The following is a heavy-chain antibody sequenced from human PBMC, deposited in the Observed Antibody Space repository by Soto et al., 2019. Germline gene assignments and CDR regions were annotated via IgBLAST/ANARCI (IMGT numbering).Heavy chain of an antibody. J-gene: IGHJ6*02. D-gene: IGHD3-16*02. CDR2: ISTYNRNT. CDR1: GYTFTSYG. Sequence: QVQLVQSGGEVKKPGASVKVSCKASGYTFTSYGISWVRQAPGQGLEWMRWISTYNRNTHYVHNVQGKGTMTTDTSTSTAYMELGSLRSDDTAVYYCARDPDYDYVWGTYRLERNYYGVDVWGQGTTVTVSS. CDR3: ARDPDYDYVWGTYRLERNYYGVDV. V-gene: IGHV1-18*01.